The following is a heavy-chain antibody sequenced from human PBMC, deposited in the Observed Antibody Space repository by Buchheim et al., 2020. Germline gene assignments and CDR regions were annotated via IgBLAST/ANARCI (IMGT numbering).Heavy chain of an antibody. CDR3: ARDLNHAYELKGWFDP. CDR1: GFTFSSYY. CDR2: ISNDGSNK. V-gene: IGHV3-33*01. D-gene: IGHD5-12*01. J-gene: IGHJ5*02. Sequence: QVQLVESGGGVVQPGRSLRLSCAASGFTFSSYYMHWVRQAPGKGLEWVSVISNDGSNKYYADSVKGRFTISRDNSKNTLYLQMKSLREENTAVYYCARDLNHAYELKGWFDPWGQGTL.